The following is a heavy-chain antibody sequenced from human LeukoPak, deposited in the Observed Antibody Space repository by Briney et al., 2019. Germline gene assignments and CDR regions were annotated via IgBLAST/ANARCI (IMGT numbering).Heavy chain of an antibody. CDR1: GFTFSSSA. CDR2: ISGSGGST. J-gene: IGHJ4*02. Sequence: GGSLRLSCAASGFTFSSSAMSWVRQAPGKGLEWVSAISGSGGSTYYADSVKGRFTISRDNSKNTLYLQMDSLGAEDTAVYYCAKVVSGGFDYWGQGTLVTVSS. D-gene: IGHD3-10*01. CDR3: AKVVSGGFDY. V-gene: IGHV3-23*01.